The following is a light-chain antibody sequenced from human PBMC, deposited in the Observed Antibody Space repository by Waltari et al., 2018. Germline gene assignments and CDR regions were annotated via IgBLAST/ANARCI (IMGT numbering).Light chain of an antibody. Sequence: QSALTPPASVSGSPGPWITISCTGTRSDVGSYNLVSWYQQHPGKAPKLLIYEGSKRPSGVSNRFSGSKSGNTASLTISGLQAEDEADYYCCSYAGSSTYVFGTGTKVTVL. V-gene: IGLV2-23*01. CDR1: RSDVGSYNL. CDR2: EGS. CDR3: CSYAGSSTYV. J-gene: IGLJ1*01.